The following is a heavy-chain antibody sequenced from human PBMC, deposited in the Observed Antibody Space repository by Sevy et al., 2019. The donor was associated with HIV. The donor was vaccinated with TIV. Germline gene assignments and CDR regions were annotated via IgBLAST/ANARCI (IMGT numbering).Heavy chain of an antibody. CDR2: IYNSGST. CDR1: GGSISSYY. Sequence: SETLSLTCTVSGGSISSYYWSWIRQPPGKGLEWIGYIYNSGSTNYNPSLKSRVTISVDTSKNQFSLKLSSVTAADTAVYYCASNLVDYDFWSGYSPRTYYYGMDVWGQGTTVTVSS. V-gene: IGHV4-59*01. J-gene: IGHJ6*02. D-gene: IGHD3-3*01. CDR3: ASNLVDYDFWSGYSPRTYYYGMDV.